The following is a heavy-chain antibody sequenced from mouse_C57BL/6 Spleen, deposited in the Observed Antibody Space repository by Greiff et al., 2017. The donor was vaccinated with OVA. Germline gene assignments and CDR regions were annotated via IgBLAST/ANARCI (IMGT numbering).Heavy chain of an antibody. CDR2: ISYSGST. Sequence: EVQLQESGPGMVKPSQSLSLTCTVTGYSITSGYDWHWIRHFPGNKLEWMGYISYSGSTNYNPSLKSRISITHDTSKNHFFLKLNSVTTEDTATYYCARESPRTYAMDYWGQGTSVTVSS. CDR3: ARESPRTYAMDY. D-gene: IGHD3-1*01. CDR1: GYSITSGYD. J-gene: IGHJ4*01. V-gene: IGHV3-1*01.